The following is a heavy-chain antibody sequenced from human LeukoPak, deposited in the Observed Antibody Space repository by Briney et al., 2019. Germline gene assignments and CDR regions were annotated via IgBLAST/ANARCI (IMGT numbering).Heavy chain of an antibody. Sequence: SETLSLTCTVSGGSISSYYWSWIRQPPGKGLEWIGYIYYSGSTNYNPSLKSRVTISVDTSKNQFSLKLSSVTAADTAVYYCARHRTGVDAFDIWGQGTMVTVSS. V-gene: IGHV4-59*08. D-gene: IGHD7-27*01. CDR1: GGSISSYY. CDR3: ARHRTGVDAFDI. CDR2: IYYSGST. J-gene: IGHJ3*02.